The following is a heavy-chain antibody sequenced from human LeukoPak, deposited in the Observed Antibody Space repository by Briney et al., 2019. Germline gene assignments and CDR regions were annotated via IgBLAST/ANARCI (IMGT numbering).Heavy chain of an antibody. CDR3: AKAIGGTFYRNSYYYYGLDV. D-gene: IGHD1-26*01. J-gene: IGHJ6*04. V-gene: IGHV3-30*18. CDR1: GFTFSTYG. Sequence: GKSLRLSCAASGFTFSTYGIHRVRQAPGKGLEWVAVISDDGSNKYCADSVKGRFTISRDNSKNTLYLQMNSLRVEDTAVYYCAKAIGGTFYRNSYYYYGLDVWGKGTTVTVSS. CDR2: ISDDGSNK.